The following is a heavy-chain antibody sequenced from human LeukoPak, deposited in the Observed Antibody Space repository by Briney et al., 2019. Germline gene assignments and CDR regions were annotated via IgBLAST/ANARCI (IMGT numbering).Heavy chain of an antibody. D-gene: IGHD1-1*01. V-gene: IGHV4-4*02. J-gene: IGHJ4*02. CDR2: IYHSGST. CDR3: ARIGNYYFDY. Sequence: SESLSLTCAVSGGSISSGNWWSWVRQPPGKGLEWIGEIYHSGSTNYNPSLKSRVTISVDKSTSQFSLKLTSVTAADTAVYYCARIGNYYFDYWGQGTLVTVSS. CDR1: GGSISSGNW.